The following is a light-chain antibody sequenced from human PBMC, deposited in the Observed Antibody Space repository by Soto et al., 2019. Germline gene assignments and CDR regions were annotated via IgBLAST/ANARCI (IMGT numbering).Light chain of an antibody. Sequence: EFVLTQSPGTLPLSPGDRATLSCRASQSVSSYLAWYQQKPGQAPRLLIYGASSRATGIPDRFSGSGSGTDVTPTISRLEPEDSAVYYCQQYGSSGTFGQGTKVDI. CDR3: QQYGSSGT. CDR2: GAS. CDR1: QSVSSY. V-gene: IGKV3-20*01. J-gene: IGKJ1*01.